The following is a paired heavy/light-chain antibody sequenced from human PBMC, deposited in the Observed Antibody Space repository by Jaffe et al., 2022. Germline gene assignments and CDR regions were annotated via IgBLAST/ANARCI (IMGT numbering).Heavy chain of an antibody. CDR3: ARGRGPGTYRDHGAFDI. D-gene: IGHD3-16*02. V-gene: IGHV3-11*01. CDR1: GFTFSDYY. J-gene: IGHJ3*02. CDR2: ISGTGITV. Sequence: QVQLVESGGGLVKPGGSLRLSCAASGFTFSDYYMTWIRQAPGKGLEWLSYISGTGITVYSADFAKGRFTVSRDNTNNLLSLEMNSLRADDTALYYCARGRGPGTYRDHGAFDIWGQGTMVTVSS.
Light chain of an antibody. V-gene: IGKV1-39*01. CDR1: QNIDTS. J-gene: IGKJ4*01. CDR2: AAT. Sequence: DIQMTQSPSSLSASVGDRVTFTCRASQNIDTSLNWYQQKPGKAPKLLIYAATTLQSGVPSRFSGSGSGTEFTLTITSLQPEDFATYYCQQSNRSPLTFGGGTKMEIK. CDR3: QQSNRSPLT.